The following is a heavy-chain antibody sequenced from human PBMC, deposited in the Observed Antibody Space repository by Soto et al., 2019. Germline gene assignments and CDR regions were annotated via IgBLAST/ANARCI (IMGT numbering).Heavy chain of an antibody. CDR3: VRIRRGDGYTFGY. J-gene: IGHJ4*02. Sequence: EVQLVESGGVSVQPGGSLRLSCTASGFTLSNYWMHWVRQAPGKGLVWVSRINTDVSTTTYADSVKGRFTISRDNAKNTLYLQMNSLRDEDTAVYYCVRIRRGDGYTFGYWGQGTLVTVSS. V-gene: IGHV3-74*01. CDR2: INTDVSTT. CDR1: GFTLSNYW. D-gene: IGHD5-12*01.